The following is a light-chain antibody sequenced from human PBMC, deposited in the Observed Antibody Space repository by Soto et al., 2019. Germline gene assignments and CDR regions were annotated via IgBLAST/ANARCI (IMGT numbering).Light chain of an antibody. V-gene: IGKV1-6*01. J-gene: IGKJ1*01. Sequence: AIQMTQSPSSLSASVGDRVTITFRASQGIRDELGWYQQKAGKAPNLLISAASRLQSGVPSRFSGRGSGTDFTLTISSLQPEDFATYYCLQDYDYPRTFGQGTKVAIK. CDR3: LQDYDYPRT. CDR2: AAS. CDR1: QGIRDE.